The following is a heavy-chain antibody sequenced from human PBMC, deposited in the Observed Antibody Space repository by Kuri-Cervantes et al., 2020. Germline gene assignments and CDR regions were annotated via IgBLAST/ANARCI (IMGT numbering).Heavy chain of an antibody. CDR1: GGSFSTYY. CDR3: ARQRGSYSGSYFDY. Sequence: GSLRLSCAVYGGSFSTYYWSWIRQPPGKGLEWIGEINRSGSSNYNPSLKSRVTISVDTSKNQFSLKLSSVTAADTAVYYCARQRGSYSGSYFDYWGQGTLVTVSS. D-gene: IGHD1-26*01. CDR2: INRSGSS. V-gene: IGHV4-34*01. J-gene: IGHJ4*02.